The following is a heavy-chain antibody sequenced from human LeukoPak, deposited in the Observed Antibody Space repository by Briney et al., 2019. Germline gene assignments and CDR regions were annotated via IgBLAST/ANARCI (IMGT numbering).Heavy chain of an antibody. CDR1: GGSISSYY. D-gene: IGHD4-17*01. J-gene: IGHJ3*02. CDR3: ATYGDYKSGAFDI. CDR2: IYYSGST. V-gene: IGHV4-59*01. Sequence: SETLSLTCTVSGGSISSYYWSWIRQPPGKGLEWIGYIYYSGSTNYNPSLKSRVTISVDTSKNQFSLKLSSVTAADTAVYYCATYGDYKSGAFDIWGQGTMVTVSS.